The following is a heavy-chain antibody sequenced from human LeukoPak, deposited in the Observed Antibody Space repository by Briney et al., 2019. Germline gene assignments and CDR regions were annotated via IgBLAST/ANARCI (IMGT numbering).Heavy chain of an antibody. V-gene: IGHV4-59*12. CDR3: ARVRRITIFGVVIPSGNWFDP. Sequence: SETLSLTCTVSGGSIRSYYWSWIRQPPGKGLEWIGYIYYSGSTNYNPSLKSRVTISVDTSKNQFSLKLSSVTAADTAVYYCARVRRITIFGVVIPSGNWFDPWGQGTLVTVSS. CDR2: IYYSGST. J-gene: IGHJ5*02. CDR1: GGSIRSYY. D-gene: IGHD3-3*01.